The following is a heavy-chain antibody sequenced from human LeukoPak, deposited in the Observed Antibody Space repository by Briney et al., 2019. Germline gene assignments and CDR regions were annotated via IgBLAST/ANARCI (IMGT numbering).Heavy chain of an antibody. J-gene: IGHJ4*02. V-gene: IGHV3-23*01. CDR3: AKVYYYDSSGYSYNRYYFDY. D-gene: IGHD3-22*01. CDR1: GFTFSSYA. Sequence: GGSLRLSCAASGFTFSSYAMSWVRQAPGKGLEWVSAISGSGGSTYYADSVKGRFTTSRDNSKNTLYLQMNSLRAEDTAVYYCAKVYYYDSSGYSYNRYYFDYWGQGTLVTVSS. CDR2: ISGSGGST.